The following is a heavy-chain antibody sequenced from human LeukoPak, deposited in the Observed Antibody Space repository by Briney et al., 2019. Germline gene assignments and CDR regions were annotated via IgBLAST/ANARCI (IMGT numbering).Heavy chain of an antibody. J-gene: IGHJ6*03. Sequence: SVKVSCKASGGTFSSYAISWVRQAPGQGLEWMGGIIPIFGTANYAQKFQGGVTITADESTSTAYMELSSLRSEDTAVYYCARGGRGVVIDGYYYMDVWGKGITVTVSS. V-gene: IGHV1-69*13. CDR3: ARGGRGVVIDGYYYMDV. D-gene: IGHD3-3*01. CDR2: IIPIFGTA. CDR1: GGTFSSYA.